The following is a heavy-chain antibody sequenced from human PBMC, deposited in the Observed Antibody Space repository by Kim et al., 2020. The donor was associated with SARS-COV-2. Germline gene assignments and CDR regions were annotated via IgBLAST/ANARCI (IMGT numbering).Heavy chain of an antibody. D-gene: IGHD6-13*01. V-gene: IGHV1-24*01. Sequence: ASVKVSCKVSGYTLTELSMHWVRQAPGKGLEWMGGFDPEDGETIYAQKFQGRVTMTEDTSTDTAYMELSSLRSEDTAVYYCATDPKKGIAAAGTVRMDYWGQGTLVTVSS. CDR1: GYTLTELS. J-gene: IGHJ4*02. CDR3: ATDPKKGIAAAGTVRMDY. CDR2: FDPEDGET.